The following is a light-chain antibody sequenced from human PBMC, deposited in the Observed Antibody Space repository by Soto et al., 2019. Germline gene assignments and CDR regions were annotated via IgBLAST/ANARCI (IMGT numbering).Light chain of an antibody. CDR3: QYRSNWSPGT. Sequence: EIVLTQSPATLSLSPGERATLSCRASQSVTNSFLAWYQQKPGQAPRLLIYGASRRATGIPDRFTGSGSGTDFTLTISSREPEDVAVYNCQYRSNWSPGTFGQGTRLEIK. CDR1: QSVTNSF. J-gene: IGKJ5*01. CDR2: GAS. V-gene: IGKV3D-20*02.